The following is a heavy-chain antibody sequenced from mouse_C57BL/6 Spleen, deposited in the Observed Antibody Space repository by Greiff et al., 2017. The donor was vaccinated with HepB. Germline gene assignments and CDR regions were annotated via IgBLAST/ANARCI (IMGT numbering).Heavy chain of an antibody. V-gene: IGHV5-4*01. CDR2: ISDGGSYT. CDR1: GFTFSSYA. Sequence: EVKLVESGGGLVKPGGSLKLSCAASGFTFSSYAMSWVRQTPEKRLEWVATISDGGSYTYYPDNVKGRFTISRDKAKNNLYLQMSHLKSEDTAMYYCARDTQGLFDYWGQGTTLTVSS. D-gene: IGHD3-1*01. CDR3: ARDTQGLFDY. J-gene: IGHJ2*01.